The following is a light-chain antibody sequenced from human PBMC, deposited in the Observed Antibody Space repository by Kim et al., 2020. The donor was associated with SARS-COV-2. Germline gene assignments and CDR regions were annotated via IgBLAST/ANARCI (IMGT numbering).Light chain of an antibody. V-gene: IGKV1-27*01. Sequence: ASIGERVTITCRASQDIANSLAWYQQKPGKVPQVLIYGASTVQSGVPSRFSGSGSGTEFTLTIGSLQTEDVATYYCQKYNSAPWTFGPGTKVDIK. J-gene: IGKJ1*01. CDR3: QKYNSAPWT. CDR1: QDIANS. CDR2: GAS.